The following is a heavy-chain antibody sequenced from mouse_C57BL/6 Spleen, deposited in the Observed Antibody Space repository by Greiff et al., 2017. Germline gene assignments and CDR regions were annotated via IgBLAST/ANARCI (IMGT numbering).Heavy chain of an antibody. J-gene: IGHJ1*03. CDR2: IYPGNSDT. CDR1: GYTFTSYW. Sequence: VQLQQSGTVLARPGASVKMSCKTSGYTFTSYWMHWVKQRPGQGLEWIGAIYPGNSDTSYNQKFKGKAKLTAVTSASTAYMELSSLTNEDSAVYYCTRSPIITTVVATDFDVWGTGTTVTVSS. D-gene: IGHD1-1*01. V-gene: IGHV1-5*01. CDR3: TRSPIITTVVATDFDV.